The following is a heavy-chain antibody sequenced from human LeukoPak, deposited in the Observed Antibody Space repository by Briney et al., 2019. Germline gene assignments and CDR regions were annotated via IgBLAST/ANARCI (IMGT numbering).Heavy chain of an antibody. J-gene: IGHJ5*02. CDR3: TLCHSYGANWFDP. Sequence: GGSLRLSCAVSGFIFSSYWMSWVRQAPGKGLEWVANIKQDGGEKDYVDSVKGRFTISRDNAKNSLYLQMNSLRAEDTAVYYCTLCHSYGANWFDPWGQGTLVTVSS. V-gene: IGHV3-7*01. D-gene: IGHD5-18*01. CDR1: GFIFSSYW. CDR2: IKQDGGEK.